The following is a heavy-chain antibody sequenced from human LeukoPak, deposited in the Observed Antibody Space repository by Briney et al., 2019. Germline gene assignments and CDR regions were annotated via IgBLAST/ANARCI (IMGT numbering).Heavy chain of an antibody. Sequence: GASVKVSCKASGYTFTSYDINWVRQATGQGIEWMGWMNPNSGNTGYAQKFQGRVTITRNTSISTAYMELSSPRSEDTAVYYCARGYYYYYMDVWGKGTTVTVSS. CDR3: ARGYYYYYMDV. V-gene: IGHV1-8*03. CDR1: GYTFTSYD. CDR2: MNPNSGNT. J-gene: IGHJ6*03.